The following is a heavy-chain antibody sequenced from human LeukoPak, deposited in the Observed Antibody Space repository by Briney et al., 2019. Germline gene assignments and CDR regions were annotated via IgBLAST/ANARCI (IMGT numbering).Heavy chain of an antibody. Sequence: GGSLRLSCAASGFTFSSYSMNWVRQAPGNGLEWVSSISSSSSYIYYADSVKGRFTISRDNAKNSLYLQMNSLRAEDTAVYYCARVEADGDYAGLDYWGQGTPVTVYS. D-gene: IGHD4-17*01. CDR1: GFTFSSYS. CDR3: ARVEADGDYAGLDY. CDR2: ISSSSSYI. V-gene: IGHV3-21*01. J-gene: IGHJ4*02.